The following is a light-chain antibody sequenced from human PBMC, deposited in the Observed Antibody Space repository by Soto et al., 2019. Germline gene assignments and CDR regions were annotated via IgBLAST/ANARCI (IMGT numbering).Light chain of an antibody. J-gene: IGLJ3*02. CDR1: SSNIGSNH. V-gene: IGLV1-47*01. CDR3: STRDDIVSGGV. Sequence: QSVLTQPPSASGTPGQRVTISCSGSSSNIGSNHVYWYQQFQGMAPKLLMYKSDQTPTGVPHRFSGSKSGTSASLAISGLLSDEEADYYCSTRDDIVSGGVFGGGTKLTVL. CDR2: KSD.